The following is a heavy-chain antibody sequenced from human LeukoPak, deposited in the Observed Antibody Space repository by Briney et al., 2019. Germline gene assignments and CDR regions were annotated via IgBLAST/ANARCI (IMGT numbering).Heavy chain of an antibody. D-gene: IGHD6-13*01. V-gene: IGHV3-21*04. CDR3: AKAYIAAEPSFDY. J-gene: IGHJ4*02. CDR2: ISSSSSYI. Sequence: GGSLRLSCAASGFTFSSYSMNWVRQAPGKGLEWVSSISSSSSYIYYADSVKGRFTISRDNAKNSLYLQMNSLRAEDTALYYCAKAYIAAEPSFDYWGQGTLVTVSS. CDR1: GFTFSSYS.